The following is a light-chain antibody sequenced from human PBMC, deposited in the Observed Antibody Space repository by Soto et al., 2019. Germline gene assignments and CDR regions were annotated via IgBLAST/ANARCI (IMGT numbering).Light chain of an antibody. Sequence: QSALTQPASVSGSPGQSITVSCTGTSSDVGGYKYVSWYQHHPGRAPKLMIYEVSNRPSGVSHRFSGSKSGNTASLTISGLQPEDEADYYCSSYTTSSTLVFGTGTKV. CDR2: EVS. CDR3: SSYTTSSTLV. J-gene: IGLJ1*01. V-gene: IGLV2-14*01. CDR1: SSDVGGYKY.